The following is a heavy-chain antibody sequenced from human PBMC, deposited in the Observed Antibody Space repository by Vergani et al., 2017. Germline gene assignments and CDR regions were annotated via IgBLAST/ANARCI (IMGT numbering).Heavy chain of an antibody. V-gene: IGHV3-21*01. CDR2: ISSSSTYI. D-gene: IGHD2-2*01. CDR3: AXARLLPAAHYYFDY. CDR1: GFTFSSYS. J-gene: IGHJ4*02. Sequence: EVQLVESGGGLVKPGGSLRLSCAASGFTFSSYSMNWVRQAPGKGLEWVSSISSSSTYIYYADSVKGRFTISRDNAKNSLYLQMNSLRAEDTAVYYCAXARLLPAAHYYFDYGGQGTLVTVSS.